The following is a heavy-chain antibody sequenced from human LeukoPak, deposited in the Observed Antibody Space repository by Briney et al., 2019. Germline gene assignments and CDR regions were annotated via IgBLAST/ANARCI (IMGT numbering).Heavy chain of an antibody. J-gene: IGHJ4*02. D-gene: IGHD1-26*01. Sequence: SETLSLTCTVSGGSISSSYYYWGWIRQPSGKGLEWIGTIYYSGSTYHNPSLKSRVTISVDTTKNQFSLKLSSVTAADTAVYYCARPSSSGNYYYWGQGTLVTVSS. CDR3: ARPSSSGNYYY. CDR2: IYYSGST. V-gene: IGHV4-39*01. CDR1: GGSISSSYYY.